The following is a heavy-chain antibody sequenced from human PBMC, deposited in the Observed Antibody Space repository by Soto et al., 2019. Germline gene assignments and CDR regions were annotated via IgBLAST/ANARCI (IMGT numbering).Heavy chain of an antibody. J-gene: IGHJ6*02. CDR1: GFSFSDHY. V-gene: IGHV3-72*01. CDR3: ARDRVLVHGAWIGYDMAV. D-gene: IGHD3-10*01. CDR2: IRNEAKSYTT. Sequence: EVQLVESGGGLVQPGGSLRLSCAASGFSFSDHYMDWVRQAPGKGLEWVGRIRNEAKSYTTEYAASVKGRFIISRDDSKNSLYLQMNSLKNEDTAVYYFARDRVLVHGAWIGYDMAVWGQGTTVTVSS.